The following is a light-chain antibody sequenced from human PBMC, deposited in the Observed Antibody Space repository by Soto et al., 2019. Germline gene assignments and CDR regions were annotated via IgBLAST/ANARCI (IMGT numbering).Light chain of an antibody. CDR3: QHFLSYPLT. J-gene: IGKJ4*01. CDR2: EAS. CDR1: QRISSW. V-gene: IGKV1-5*03. Sequence: DIQMTQSPSTLSASVGGRVTITCRASQRISSWLAWYQQKPGKAPKLLIYEASILQSGAPSRFSGSGSGTEFTLTISSLQPDDFATYYCQHFLSYPLTFGGGTKVDI.